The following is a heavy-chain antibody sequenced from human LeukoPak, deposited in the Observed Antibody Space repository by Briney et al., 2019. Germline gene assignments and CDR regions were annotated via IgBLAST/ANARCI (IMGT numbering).Heavy chain of an antibody. J-gene: IGHJ4*02. CDR2: ISSSSSYI. CDR1: GFTFSSYS. D-gene: IGHD3-10*01. CDR3: ARVGPLNYYGSGSSGG. Sequence: GGSLRLSCAASGFTFSSYSMNWVRQAPGKGLEWVSSISSSSSYIYYADSVKGRFTISRDNAKNSLYLQMNSLRAEDTAVYYCARVGPLNYYGSGSSGGGGQGTLVTVSS. V-gene: IGHV3-21*01.